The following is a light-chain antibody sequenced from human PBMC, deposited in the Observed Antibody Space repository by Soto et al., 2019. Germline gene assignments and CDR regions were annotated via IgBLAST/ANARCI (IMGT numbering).Light chain of an antibody. J-gene: IGKJ5*01. CDR1: QSISSY. V-gene: IGKV1-39*01. CDR2: AAS. Sequence: IQMTQSPSSLSASVGDRATITCRASQSISSYLNWYQQKPGKASKLLIYAASSLQSGVPSRFSGSGSGTDFTLTISSLQPEDFATYYCQQSYSTPITFGQGTRLEIK. CDR3: QQSYSTPIT.